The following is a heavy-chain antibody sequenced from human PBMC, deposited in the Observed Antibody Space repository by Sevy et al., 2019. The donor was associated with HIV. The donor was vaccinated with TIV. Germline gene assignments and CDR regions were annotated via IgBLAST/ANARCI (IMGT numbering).Heavy chain of an antibody. Sequence: SETLSLTCAVSGYSIGSGYFWGWIRQPPGKGLEWIGNIYHIGGTSYNPSLKSRVTISVDTSKNQFSLSLNSVTASDTAVYYCARDRAGATSYFDYWGQGTLVTVSS. CDR3: ARDRAGATSYFDY. J-gene: IGHJ4*02. CDR2: IYHIGGT. CDR1: GYSIGSGYF. V-gene: IGHV4-38-2*02. D-gene: IGHD5-12*01.